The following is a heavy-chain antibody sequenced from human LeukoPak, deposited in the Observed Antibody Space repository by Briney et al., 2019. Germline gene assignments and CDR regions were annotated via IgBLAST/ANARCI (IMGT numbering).Heavy chain of an antibody. V-gene: IGHV3-23*01. Sequence: GGSLRLSCAASGFTFGSYWMHWVRQAPGKGLECVSAISGSGGSTYYADSVKGRLTISRDNSKNTLYLQMNSLRAEDTAVYYCAKGHHSGYIQGDYWGQGTLVTVSS. CDR3: AKGHHSGYIQGDY. J-gene: IGHJ4*02. CDR2: ISGSGGST. D-gene: IGHD5-12*01. CDR1: GFTFGSYW.